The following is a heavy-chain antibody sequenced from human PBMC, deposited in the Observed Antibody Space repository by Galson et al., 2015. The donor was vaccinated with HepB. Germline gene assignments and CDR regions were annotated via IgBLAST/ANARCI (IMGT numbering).Heavy chain of an antibody. Sequence: SLRLSCAASGFTFGDYAMSWFRQAPGKGLEWVGFIRSKAYGGTTEYAASVKGRFTISRDDSKSIAYLQMNSLKTEDTAVYYCTRDLDTYYDFWSGYSYYFDYWGQGTLVTVSS. CDR1: GFTFGDYA. CDR2: IRSKAYGGTT. J-gene: IGHJ4*02. V-gene: IGHV3-49*03. D-gene: IGHD3-3*01. CDR3: TRDLDTYYDFWSGYSYYFDY.